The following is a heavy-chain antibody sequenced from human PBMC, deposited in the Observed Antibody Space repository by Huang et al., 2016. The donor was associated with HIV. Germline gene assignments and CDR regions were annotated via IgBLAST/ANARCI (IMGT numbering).Heavy chain of an antibody. CDR3: ARRAVAGIYYYYYMDV. J-gene: IGHJ6*03. Sequence: GRSLRLSCAASGFTFSNYAMHWVRQAPGKGLEWVAVISYDGSNKYYTDSVKGRFTISRDNSKNALYLQMNSLRAEDTAVYYCARRAVAGIYYYYYMDVWGKGTTVTVSS. V-gene: IGHV3-30-3*01. CDR2: ISYDGSNK. CDR1: GFTFSNYA. D-gene: IGHD6-19*01.